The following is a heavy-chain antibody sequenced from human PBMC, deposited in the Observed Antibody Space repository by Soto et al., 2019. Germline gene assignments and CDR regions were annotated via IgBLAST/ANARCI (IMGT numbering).Heavy chain of an antibody. Sequence: PGESLKISCKGSGYSFTSYWIGWVRQMPGKGLEWMGIIYPGDSDTRYSPSFQGQVTISADKSISTAYLQWSSLKASDTAMYYCARHPPGYCSSTSCYYYYYGMDVWGQGTTVTVSS. D-gene: IGHD2-2*03. J-gene: IGHJ6*02. CDR3: ARHPPGYCSSTSCYYYYYGMDV. CDR1: GYSFTSYW. CDR2: IYPGDSDT. V-gene: IGHV5-51*01.